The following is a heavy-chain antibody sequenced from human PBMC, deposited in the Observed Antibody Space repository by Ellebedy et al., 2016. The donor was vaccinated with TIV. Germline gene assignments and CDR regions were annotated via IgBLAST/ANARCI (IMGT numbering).Heavy chain of an antibody. V-gene: IGHV1-18*01. CDR3: ARDCGIAARLPPTGYYYMDV. J-gene: IGHJ6*03. D-gene: IGHD6-6*01. Sequence: ASVKVSCXASGYTFTSYGISWVRQAPGQGLEWMGWISAYNGNTNYAQKLQGRVTMTTDTSTSTAYMELRSLRSDDTAVYYCARDCGIAARLPPTGYYYMDVWGKGTTVTVSS. CDR2: ISAYNGNT. CDR1: GYTFTSYG.